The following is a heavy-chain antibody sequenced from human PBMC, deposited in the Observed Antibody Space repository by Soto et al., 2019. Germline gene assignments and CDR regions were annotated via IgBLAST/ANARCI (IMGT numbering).Heavy chain of an antibody. V-gene: IGHV4-4*02. CDR3: ASRDPGTSVDY. Sequence: QVQLQESGPGLVKPSGTLSLTCAVSGGSFTSNNWWTWFRQPPGQGLEWIGEIYRNGSTNYNPSLKSRVTISLDKSENQFSLKVTSLTAADTAVYYCASRDPGTSVDYWGQGTLVTVSS. J-gene: IGHJ4*02. D-gene: IGHD1-7*01. CDR1: GGSFTSNNW. CDR2: IYRNGST.